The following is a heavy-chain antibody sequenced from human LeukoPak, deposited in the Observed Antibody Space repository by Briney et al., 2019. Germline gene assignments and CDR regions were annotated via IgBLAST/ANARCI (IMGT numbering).Heavy chain of an antibody. Sequence: ASVKVSCKASGYTFTGYYMRWVRQAPGQGLEWMGWINPNSGGTNYAQKFQARVTMTRDTSITTTYIEVSRLSSDDTAVYYCARQNTGQLDYWGQGTLVTVSS. J-gene: IGHJ4*02. CDR2: INPNSGGT. V-gene: IGHV1-2*02. CDR1: GYTFTGYY. CDR3: ARQNTGQLDY. D-gene: IGHD2-8*02.